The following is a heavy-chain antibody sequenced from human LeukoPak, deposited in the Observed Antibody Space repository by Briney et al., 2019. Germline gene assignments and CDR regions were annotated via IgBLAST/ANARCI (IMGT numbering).Heavy chain of an antibody. CDR2: IYTSGST. Sequence: SETLSLTCTVSGGSISSYYWSWIRQPAGKGLEWIGRIYTSGSTNYNPSLTSRVTISVDTSKNQFSLKLSSVTDADTAVYYCARSIFGVVKGDNWFDPWGQGTLVTVSS. J-gene: IGHJ5*02. CDR3: ARSIFGVVKGDNWFDP. V-gene: IGHV4-4*07. D-gene: IGHD3-3*01. CDR1: GGSISSYY.